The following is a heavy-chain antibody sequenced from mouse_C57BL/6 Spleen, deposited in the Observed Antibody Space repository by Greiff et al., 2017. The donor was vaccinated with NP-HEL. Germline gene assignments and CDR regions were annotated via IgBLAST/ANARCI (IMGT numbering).Heavy chain of an antibody. CDR3: TRAIYDGYYGAY. J-gene: IGHJ3*01. CDR1: GFTFSSYA. CDR2: ISSGGDYI. V-gene: IGHV5-9-1*02. Sequence: EVKLMESGEGLVKPGGSLKLSCAASGFTFSSYAMSWVRQTPEKRLEWVAYISSGGDYIYYADTVKGRFTISRDNARNTLYLQMSSLKSEDTAMYYCTRAIYDGYYGAYWGQGTLVTVSA. D-gene: IGHD2-3*01.